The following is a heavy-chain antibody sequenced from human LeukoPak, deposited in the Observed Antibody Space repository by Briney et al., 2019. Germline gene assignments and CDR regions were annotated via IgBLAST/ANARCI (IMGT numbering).Heavy chain of an antibody. J-gene: IGHJ4*02. CDR1: GFTVTSNY. V-gene: IGHV3-66*01. CDR3: ARRLEYSGSKGVFDY. Sequence: GGSLRLSCAASGFTVTSNYMTWVRQAPGKGLEWVSIIYSGGYADYADSVKGRFTISRDNSKNTLYLQMNSLRAEDTAVYYCARRLEYSGSKGVFDYWGQGTLVTVSS. D-gene: IGHD1-26*01. CDR2: IYSGGYA.